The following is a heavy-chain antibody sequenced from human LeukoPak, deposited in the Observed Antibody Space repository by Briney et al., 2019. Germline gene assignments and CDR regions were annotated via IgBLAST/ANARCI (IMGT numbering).Heavy chain of an antibody. Sequence: GGSLRLSCAASGFTFSTYNMNWVRQAPGKGLEWVSGISGSGDSTYYADSVKGRFTISRDNSKNTLYLQMNSLRAEDTAVYYCARRSGIAVAGAFDYWGQGTLVTVSS. V-gene: IGHV3-23*01. CDR2: ISGSGDST. CDR3: ARRSGIAVAGAFDY. J-gene: IGHJ4*02. D-gene: IGHD6-19*01. CDR1: GFTFSTYN.